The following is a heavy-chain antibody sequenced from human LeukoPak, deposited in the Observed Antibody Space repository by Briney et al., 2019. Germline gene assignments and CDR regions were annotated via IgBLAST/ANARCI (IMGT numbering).Heavy chain of an antibody. D-gene: IGHD1-1*01. CDR3: ARDRSTDAISEY. Sequence: GGSLRLSCSASGFNFNTYTLTWVRQTPGKRPEWLSAITGGHGATYYADSVRGRFTITRDNSRNTFYLDMSGLRAEDTAVYYCARDRSTDAISEYWGQGTLVTVSS. V-gene: IGHV3-23*01. J-gene: IGHJ4*02. CDR2: ITGGHGAT. CDR1: GFNFNTYT.